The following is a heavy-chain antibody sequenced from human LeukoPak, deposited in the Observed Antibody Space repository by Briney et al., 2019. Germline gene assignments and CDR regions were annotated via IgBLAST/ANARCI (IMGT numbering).Heavy chain of an antibody. Sequence: GGSLRLSCAASGFTFSDYYMSWVRQAPGKGLEWVSAISGSGTRTYYADSVKGRFTISRDNSKSTLYLQMNSLRAEDRAVYYCAKEQTSSGFFDYWGQGTLVTVSS. V-gene: IGHV3-23*01. CDR3: AKEQTSSGFFDY. CDR1: GFTFSDYY. J-gene: IGHJ4*02. CDR2: ISGSGTRT. D-gene: IGHD2-2*01.